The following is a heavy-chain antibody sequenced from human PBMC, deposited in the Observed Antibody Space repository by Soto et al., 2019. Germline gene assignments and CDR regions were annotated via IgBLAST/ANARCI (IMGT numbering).Heavy chain of an antibody. D-gene: IGHD2-2*01. CDR2: INHSGST. J-gene: IGHJ5*02. CDR3: ARGPPARPTNWFDP. CDR1: GGSFSGYY. V-gene: IGHV4-34*01. Sequence: QVQLQQWGAGLLKPSETLSLTCAVYGGSFSGYYWSWIRQPPGKGLEWIGEINHSGSTNYNPSLKSRVTISVDTSKNQFSLKLSSVTAADTAVYSCARGPPARPTNWFDPWGQGTLVTVSS.